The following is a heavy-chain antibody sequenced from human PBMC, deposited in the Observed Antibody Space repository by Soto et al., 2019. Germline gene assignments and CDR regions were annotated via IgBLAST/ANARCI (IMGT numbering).Heavy chain of an antibody. V-gene: IGHV3-33*01. D-gene: IGHD2-21*01. Sequence: QVQMVESGGDVVQPGRSLRLSCTTSGFIFGSYGMHWVRQAPGKGLEWVGHIWFDGSLSYYADSVKGRFTISRDNSKMYLQMNRLRVEDTAVYYCARDILVGEHIKYFDYWGQGTRVTVSS. J-gene: IGHJ4*02. CDR1: GFIFGSYG. CDR3: ARDILVGEHIKYFDY. CDR2: IWFDGSLS.